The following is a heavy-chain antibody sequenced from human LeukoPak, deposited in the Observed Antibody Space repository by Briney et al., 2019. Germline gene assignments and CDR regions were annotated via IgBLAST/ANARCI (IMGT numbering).Heavy chain of an antibody. CDR1: GFTFSSYS. V-gene: IGHV3-21*01. J-gene: IGHJ1*01. Sequence: SGGSLRLSCAASGFTFSSYSMNWVRQAPGKGLEWVSSISSSSSYIYYADSVKGRFTISRDNAKNSLYLQMNSLRAEDTAVYYCASGYDAPAEYFQHWGQGTLVTVSS. D-gene: IGHD5-12*01. CDR2: ISSSSSYI. CDR3: ASGYDAPAEYFQH.